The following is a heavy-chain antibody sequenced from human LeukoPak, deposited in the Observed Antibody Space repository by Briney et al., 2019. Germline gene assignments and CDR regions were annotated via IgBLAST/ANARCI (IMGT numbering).Heavy chain of an antibody. D-gene: IGHD2-15*01. Sequence: GGSLRLSCAASGFTFSSYAMSWVRQAPGKGLEWGSAISGSGGSTYYADSGRGRFTIARDNSKNTLYLQMNSLRAEDTAVYYCAKDTFGGSCAYWGQGTLVTVSS. V-gene: IGHV3-23*01. J-gene: IGHJ4*02. CDR1: GFTFSSYA. CDR2: ISGSGGST. CDR3: AKDTFGGSCAY.